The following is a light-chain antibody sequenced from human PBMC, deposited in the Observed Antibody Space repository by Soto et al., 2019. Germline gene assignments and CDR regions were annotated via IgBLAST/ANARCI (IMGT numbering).Light chain of an antibody. CDR2: DAP. J-gene: IGKJ3*01. CDR1: QDISNH. V-gene: IGKV1-33*01. CDR3: QNYDGVPL. Sequence: DIQLTQSPSSLSASVGDRETITCQASQDISNHLNWYQQKPGKAPNLLIYDAPDLETGVPSRFSGGRSGTFFSSTITSLQSEDIVTYYCQNYDGVPLFGPGTKVEIK.